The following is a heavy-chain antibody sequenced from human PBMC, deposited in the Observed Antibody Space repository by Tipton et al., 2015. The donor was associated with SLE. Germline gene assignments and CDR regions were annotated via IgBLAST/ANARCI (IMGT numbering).Heavy chain of an antibody. CDR1: GGSVSSGSYY. J-gene: IGHJ4*02. Sequence: TLSLTCTVSGGSVSSGSYYWSWIRQPPGKGLEWIGYIYYSGSTNYSPSLKSRVTISVDTSKNQFSLKLSSVTAADTAVYYCAKGSQRGYCSGGSCYPDYWGQGTLVTVSS. V-gene: IGHV4-61*01. CDR3: AKGSQRGYCSGGSCYPDY. D-gene: IGHD2-15*01. CDR2: IYYSGST.